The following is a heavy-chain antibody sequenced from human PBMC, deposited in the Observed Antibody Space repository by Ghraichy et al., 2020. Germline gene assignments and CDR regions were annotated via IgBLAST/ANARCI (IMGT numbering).Heavy chain of an antibody. CDR1: GFSFSHCG. Sequence: GGSLRLSCVTSGFSFSHCGFNWVRQAPGRGLEWIAYISNGGNTIYYADSVKGRFTVSKDNAKNSLYLQMNSLRDDDTAVYFCARLAMASPVNAGWYFDVWGRGTLVTVSS. CDR3: ARLAMASPVNAGWYFDV. CDR2: ISNGGNTI. D-gene: IGHD5-24*01. J-gene: IGHJ2*01. V-gene: IGHV3-48*02.